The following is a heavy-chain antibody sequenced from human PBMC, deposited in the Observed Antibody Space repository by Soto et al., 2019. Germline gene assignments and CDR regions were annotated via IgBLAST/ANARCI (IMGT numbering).Heavy chain of an antibody. CDR1: GFTFDDYA. CDR3: AKGRSYYYYYGVDV. Sequence: GGSLRLSCAASGFTFDDYAMHWVRQAPGKGLEWVSVIYSGGSTYYADSVKGRFTISRDNSKNTLYLQMNSLRAEDTALYYCAKGRSYYYYYGVDVWGQGTTVTVSS. V-gene: IGHV3-23*03. CDR2: IYSGGST. J-gene: IGHJ6*02.